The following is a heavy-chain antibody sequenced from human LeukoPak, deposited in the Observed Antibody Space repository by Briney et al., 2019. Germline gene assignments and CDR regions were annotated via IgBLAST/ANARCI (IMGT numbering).Heavy chain of an antibody. V-gene: IGHV1-18*01. CDR2: ISIYNGNT. J-gene: IGHJ5*02. CDR1: GYTFTNYG. CDR3: ARITYDFWSGYYLPDDP. Sequence: ASVKVSCKASGYTFTNYGISWVRQAPGQGLEWMGWISIYNGNTDYAQKLRGRVTMTTDTSTSTAYMELRSLRSDDTAVYYCARITYDFWSGYYLPDDPWGQGTLVTVSS. D-gene: IGHD3-3*01.